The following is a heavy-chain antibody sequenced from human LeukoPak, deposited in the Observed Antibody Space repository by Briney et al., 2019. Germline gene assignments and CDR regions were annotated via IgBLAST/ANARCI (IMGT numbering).Heavy chain of an antibody. J-gene: IGHJ4*02. Sequence: GGSLRLSCAASGITDSSNYMNWVRQVPGKGLEWVSVIYSGGSTLYADSVKGRFTLSRDNSKNTVYLQMNSLRVEDTAVYYCARSYSYDDSGYHRPVDYWGRGTLVTVSS. CDR2: IYSGGST. CDR3: ARSYSYDDSGYHRPVDY. D-gene: IGHD3-22*01. V-gene: IGHV3-53*01. CDR1: GITDSSNY.